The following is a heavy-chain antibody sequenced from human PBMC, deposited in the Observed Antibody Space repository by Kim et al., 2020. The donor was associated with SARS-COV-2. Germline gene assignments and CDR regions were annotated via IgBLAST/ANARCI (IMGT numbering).Heavy chain of an antibody. J-gene: IGHJ5*02. D-gene: IGHD2-21*02. Sequence: YADSVKGRFTISRDNSKNTLYLQMNSLRAEDTAVYYCAKSPVVTLGWFDPWGQGTLVTVSS. V-gene: IGHV3-23*01. CDR3: AKSPVVTLGWFDP.